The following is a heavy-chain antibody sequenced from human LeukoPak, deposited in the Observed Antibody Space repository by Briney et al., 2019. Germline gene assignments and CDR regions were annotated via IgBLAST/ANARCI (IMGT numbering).Heavy chain of an antibody. CDR3: AKNRLNSGYCPSFDY. J-gene: IGHJ4*02. V-gene: IGHV4-4*02. CDR2: ISHSGRT. CDR1: GGSISSDTY. D-gene: IGHD3-22*01. Sequence: SETLSLTCTVSGGSISSDTYWSWVRQPPGKGLEWIGEISHSGRTSYNPSLKTRITMSVDKSKNQFSLNLRSVTAADTAVYYCAKNRLNSGYCPSFDYWGQGTLVTVSS.